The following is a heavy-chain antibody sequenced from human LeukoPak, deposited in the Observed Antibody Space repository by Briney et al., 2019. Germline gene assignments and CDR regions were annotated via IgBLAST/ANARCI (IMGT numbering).Heavy chain of an antibody. Sequence: PSETLSLTCTVSGDSISTYYWSWIRQPPGKGLEWIGYIYYTGSTNYNPSLQSRLTLSVDTSKNQFSLKLSSVTAADTAVYYCARPRHYYDGSGYKWYFDLWGRGTLVTVPS. D-gene: IGHD3-22*01. CDR2: IYYTGST. V-gene: IGHV4-59*08. CDR3: ARPRHYYDGSGYKWYFDL. CDR1: GDSISTYY. J-gene: IGHJ2*01.